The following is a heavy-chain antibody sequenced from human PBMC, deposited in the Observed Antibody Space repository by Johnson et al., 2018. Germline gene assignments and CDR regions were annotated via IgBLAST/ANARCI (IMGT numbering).Heavy chain of an antibody. CDR2: IGSSGSTI. J-gene: IGHJ3*02. CDR3: ASDSSGYYSWEAFDI. D-gene: IGHD3-22*01. CDR1: GFTFSDYY. Sequence: LVQSGGGVVQPGGSLRLSCAASGFTFSDYYMTWIRQAPGKGLEWVSYIGSSGSTIYYADSVKGRFTISRDNAKNSLYLQMNSLRAEDTAVYYCASDSSGYYSWEAFDIGGQGTMVTVSS. V-gene: IGHV3-11*04.